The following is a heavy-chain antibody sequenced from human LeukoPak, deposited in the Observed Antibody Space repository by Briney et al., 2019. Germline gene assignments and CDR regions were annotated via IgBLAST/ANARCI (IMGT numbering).Heavy chain of an antibody. J-gene: IGHJ4*02. V-gene: IGHV4-31*03. CDR2: IHYSGST. CDR1: GGSISSGYYY. Sequence: SQTLSLTCTVSGGSISSGYYYWNWIRQHPGKGLEWIGFIHYSGSTYYNPSLRSRVTISIDTSKNQLSLNLRSVTAADTAVYYCARDGIAATGSPFDYWGQGALVTVSS. D-gene: IGHD6-13*01. CDR3: ARDGIAATGSPFDY.